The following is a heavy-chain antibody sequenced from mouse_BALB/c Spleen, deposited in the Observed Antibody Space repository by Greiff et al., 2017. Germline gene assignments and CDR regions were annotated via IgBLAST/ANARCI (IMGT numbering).Heavy chain of an antibody. V-gene: IGHV3-6*02. Sequence: EVQLQESGPGLVKPSQSLSLTCSVTGYSITSGYYWNWIRQFPGNILEWMGYISYDGSNNYNPSLKNRISITRDTSKNQFFLKLNSVTTEDTATYYCARDGNYGFAYWGQGTLVTVSA. D-gene: IGHD2-1*01. CDR3: ARDGNYGFAY. J-gene: IGHJ3*01. CDR2: ISYDGSN. CDR1: GYSITSGYY.